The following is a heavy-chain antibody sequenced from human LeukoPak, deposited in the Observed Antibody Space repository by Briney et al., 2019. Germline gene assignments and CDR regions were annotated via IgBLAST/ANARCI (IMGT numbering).Heavy chain of an antibody. CDR3: AKYGGGLDY. CDR1: GFTFSSYA. V-gene: IGHV3-30-3*02. Sequence: GGSLRLSCAASGFTFSSYAMHWVRQAPGKGLEWVAVISYDGSNKYYADSVKGRFTISRDNSKNTLYLQMNSLRAEDTAVYYCAKYGGGLDYWGQGTLVTVSS. D-gene: IGHD3-10*01. CDR2: ISYDGSNK. J-gene: IGHJ4*02.